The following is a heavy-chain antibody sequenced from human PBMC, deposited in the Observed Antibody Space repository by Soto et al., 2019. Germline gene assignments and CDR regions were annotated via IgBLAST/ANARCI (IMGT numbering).Heavy chain of an antibody. Sequence: SETLSLTCTVSGDSISSSSYYWGWIRQPPGKGLEWIGSMYYSGSTHYNPSLKSRVTISVDTSKNQFSLKLSSVTAADTAVYYCARGYNNVWFGDQPFDYWGQGTLVTVSS. CDR2: MYYSGST. J-gene: IGHJ4*02. V-gene: IGHV4-39*01. CDR1: GDSISSSSYY. CDR3: ARGYNNVWFGDQPFDY. D-gene: IGHD3-10*01.